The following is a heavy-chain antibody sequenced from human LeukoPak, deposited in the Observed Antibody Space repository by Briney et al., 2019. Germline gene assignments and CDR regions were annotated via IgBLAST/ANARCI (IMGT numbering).Heavy chain of an antibody. Sequence: SETLSLTCTVSGGSISSSSYYWGWIRQPPGKGLEWIGSIYYSGSTYYNPSLKSRVTISVDTSKNQFSLKLSSVTAADTAVYYCARVLAGGYCSGGSCPTAAFDIWAKGQWSPSLQ. CDR2: IYYSGST. J-gene: IGHJ3*02. CDR3: ARVLAGGYCSGGSCPTAAFDI. D-gene: IGHD2-15*01. V-gene: IGHV4-39*07. CDR1: GGSISSSSYY.